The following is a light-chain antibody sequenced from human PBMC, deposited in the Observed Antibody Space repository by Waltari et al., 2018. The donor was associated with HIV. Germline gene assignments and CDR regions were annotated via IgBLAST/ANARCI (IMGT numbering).Light chain of an antibody. V-gene: IGLV2-18*02. CDR1: SSDIGAYNR. Sequence: QSALTQPPSVSGSLGQSVTISCTGTSSDIGAYNRVSWYQQSPGTAPKLRIYEVTHRRSGVPGRFSGSKSGNTASLTISGLQADDEADYYCSSYTTSSTWVFGGGTKLTVL. J-gene: IGLJ3*02. CDR3: SSYTTSSTWV. CDR2: EVT.